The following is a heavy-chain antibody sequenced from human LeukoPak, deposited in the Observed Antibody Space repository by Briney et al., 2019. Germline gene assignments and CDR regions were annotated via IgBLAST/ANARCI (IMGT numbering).Heavy chain of an antibody. CDR1: GFTFSSYA. J-gene: IGHJ3*02. CDR2: ISGSGGST. V-gene: IGHV3-23*01. D-gene: IGHD3-10*01. Sequence: GGSLGLSCAASGFTFSSYAMSWVRQAPGKGLEWVSAISGSGGSTYYADSVKGRFTISRDNSKNTLYLQMNSLRAEDTAVYYCAKDMEAIYLHDAFDIWGQGTMVTVSS. CDR3: AKDMEAIYLHDAFDI.